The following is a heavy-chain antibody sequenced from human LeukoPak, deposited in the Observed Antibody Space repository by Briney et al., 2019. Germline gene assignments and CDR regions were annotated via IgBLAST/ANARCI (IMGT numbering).Heavy chain of an antibody. CDR3: ARAPDDFWSGYYPHFDY. CDR2: ISGSGGST. Sequence: GGSLRLSCAASGFTFSSYAMSWVRQAPGKGLEWVSAISGSGGSTYYADSVKGRFTVSRDNSKNTLYLQMNSLRAEDTAVYYCARAPDDFWSGYYPHFDYWGQGTLVTVSS. CDR1: GFTFSSYA. D-gene: IGHD3-3*01. J-gene: IGHJ4*02. V-gene: IGHV3-23*01.